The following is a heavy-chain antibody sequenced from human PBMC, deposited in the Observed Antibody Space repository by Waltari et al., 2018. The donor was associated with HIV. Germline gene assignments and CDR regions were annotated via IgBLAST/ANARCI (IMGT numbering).Heavy chain of an antibody. V-gene: IGHV3-66*01. CDR3: ASIAYCGGDCYPRGMDV. Sequence: VHLVESGVAFVEAAGCLGLPWGASGSTVSRTCIVWVRQDPGKGLEWVSVIYSGGSTYYADSVKGRFTISRDNSKNTLYLQMNSLRAEDTAVYYCASIAYCGGDCYPRGMDVWGQGTTVTVSS. CDR2: IYSGGST. CDR1: GSTVSRTC. D-gene: IGHD2-21*02. J-gene: IGHJ6*02.